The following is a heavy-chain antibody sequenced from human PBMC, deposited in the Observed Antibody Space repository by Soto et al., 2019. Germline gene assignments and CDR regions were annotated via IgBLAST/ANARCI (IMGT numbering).Heavy chain of an antibody. CDR2: IISVYQTA. CDR1: GGLFSSYP. D-gene: IGHD3-16*01. V-gene: IGHV1-69*01. Sequence: QAQLVQAGAEVTKPGSLVEVSCKAAGGLFSSYPISWVRQVPRKGREWMGGIISVYQTAYYTQRFQGRVTITEDESTNTPYKELSTLRSEDTAIYYCARGGNGYTWSNEFWGQGTLVTVSS. CDR3: ARGGNGYTWSNEF. J-gene: IGHJ4*02.